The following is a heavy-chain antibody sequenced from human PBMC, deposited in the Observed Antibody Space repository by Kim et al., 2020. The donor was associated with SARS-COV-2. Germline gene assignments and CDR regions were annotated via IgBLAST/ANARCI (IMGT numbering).Heavy chain of an antibody. D-gene: IGHD2-2*01. CDR2: ISAYNGNT. J-gene: IGHJ4*02. Sequence: ASVKVSCKASGYTFTSYGISWVRQAPGQGLEWMGWISAYNGNTNYAQKLQGRVTMTTDTSTSTAYMELRSLRSDDTAVYYCARGGRDCSSTSCYLAMHRGIDYWGQGTLVTVSS. V-gene: IGHV1-18*04. CDR3: ARGGRDCSSTSCYLAMHRGIDY. CDR1: GYTFTSYG.